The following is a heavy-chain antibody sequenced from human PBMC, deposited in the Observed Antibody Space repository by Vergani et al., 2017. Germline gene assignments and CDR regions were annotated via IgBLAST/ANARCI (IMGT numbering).Heavy chain of an antibody. Sequence: EVQLLESGGGLVQPGGSLRLSCAASGFMFSNYVMSWVRQAPGKGLEWVSGISGSGGSTYYADSVKGRFTISRDNSKNTLYLQMNSLRAEDTAVYYCARGVYSSSWFDYWGQGTLVTVSS. CDR1: GFMFSNYV. J-gene: IGHJ4*02. CDR3: ARGVYSSSWFDY. V-gene: IGHV3-23*01. CDR2: ISGSGGST. D-gene: IGHD6-13*01.